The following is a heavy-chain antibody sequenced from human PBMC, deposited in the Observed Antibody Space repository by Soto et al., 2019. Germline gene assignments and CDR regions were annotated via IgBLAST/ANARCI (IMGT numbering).Heavy chain of an antibody. CDR2: TSGSGGAT. Sequence: GGSLRLSCVASGFSFSSFAVNWVRQAPGKGLEWVSVTSGSGGATYYADSVKGRFIVSRDNSKNTLSLQMNNLRVEDTAVYYCATGSGFVKAPYDYWGQGTQVTVSS. V-gene: IGHV3-23*01. D-gene: IGHD2-21*01. CDR1: GFSFSSFA. J-gene: IGHJ4*02. CDR3: ATGSGFVKAPYDY.